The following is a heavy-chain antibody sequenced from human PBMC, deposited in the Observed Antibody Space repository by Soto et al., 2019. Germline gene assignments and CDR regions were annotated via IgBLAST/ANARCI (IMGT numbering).Heavy chain of an antibody. J-gene: IGHJ6*02. CDR3: GRCRTDSYAMDV. CDR2: ISPYNVRT. CDR1: GYSFTSYG. Sequence: QVQLVQSGTEVEKPGASVKVSCKASGYSFTSYGIAWVRQVPGQGPEWMGWISPYNVRTNYAQNVQGRVVMTTDISTNIVSLELRSLRSDDTAMYYCGRCRTDSYAMDVWGQGTTVTVSS. D-gene: IGHD1-1*01. V-gene: IGHV1-18*01.